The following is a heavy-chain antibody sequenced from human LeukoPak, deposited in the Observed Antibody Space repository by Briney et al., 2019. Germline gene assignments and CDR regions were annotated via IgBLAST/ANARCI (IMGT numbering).Heavy chain of an antibody. D-gene: IGHD3-22*01. Sequence: ASVKVSCKASGYTFTSYYMHWVRQAPGQGLEWMGIINPSGGSTSYAQKFQGRVTMTRDMSTSTVYMELSSLRSEDTAVYYCARVGDYYDSSGYSAWFDPWGQGTLVTVSS. CDR3: ARVGDYYDSSGYSAWFDP. J-gene: IGHJ5*02. CDR1: GYTFTSYY. V-gene: IGHV1-46*01. CDR2: INPSGGST.